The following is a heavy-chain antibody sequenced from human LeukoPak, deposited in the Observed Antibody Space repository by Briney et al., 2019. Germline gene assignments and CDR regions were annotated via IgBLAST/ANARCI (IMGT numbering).Heavy chain of an antibody. CDR1: GGSFSGYY. CDR2: INHSGST. CDR3: ASGRAAAGVSGAGY. J-gene: IGHJ4*02. D-gene: IGHD6-13*01. Sequence: SETLSLTCAVYGGSFSGYYWSWIRQPPGKGLEWIGEINHSGSTNYNPPLKSRVTISVDTSKNQFSLKLSSVTAADTAVYYCASGRAAAGVSGAGYWGQGTLVTVSS. V-gene: IGHV4-34*01.